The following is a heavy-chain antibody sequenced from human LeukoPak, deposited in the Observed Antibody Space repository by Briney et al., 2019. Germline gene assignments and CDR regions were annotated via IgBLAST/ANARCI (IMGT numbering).Heavy chain of an antibody. CDR3: ARDLSYDILTGYYQGNYYFDY. CDR1: GFTFSSYW. J-gene: IGHJ4*02. V-gene: IGHV3-7*01. CDR2: IKQDGSEK. Sequence: GGSLRLSCAASGFTFSSYWMSWVRQAPGKGLEWVANIKQDGSEKYYVDSVKGRFTISRDSAKNSLYLQMNSLRAEDTAVYYCARDLSYDILTGYYQGNYYFDYWGQGTLVTVSS. D-gene: IGHD3-9*01.